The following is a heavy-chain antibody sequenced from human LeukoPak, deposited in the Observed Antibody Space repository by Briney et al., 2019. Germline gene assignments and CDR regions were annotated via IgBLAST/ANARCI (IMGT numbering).Heavy chain of an antibody. Sequence: ASVTVSCKASGYTFTGYYMHWVRQAPGKGLEGMGWINPNSGGTNYAQKFQGRVTMTRDTSISTAYMELSRLRSDDTAVYYCARDRSLRYFDWLPRDWFDPWGQGTLVTVSS. J-gene: IGHJ5*02. D-gene: IGHD3-9*01. V-gene: IGHV1-2*02. CDR2: INPNSGGT. CDR1: GYTFTGYY. CDR3: ARDRSLRYFDWLPRDWFDP.